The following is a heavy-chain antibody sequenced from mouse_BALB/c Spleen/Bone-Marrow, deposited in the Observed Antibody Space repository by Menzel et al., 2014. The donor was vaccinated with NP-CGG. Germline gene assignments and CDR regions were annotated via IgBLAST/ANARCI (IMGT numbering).Heavy chain of an antibody. V-gene: IGHV1-66*01. J-gene: IGHJ4*01. CDR1: GYRFTSYY. Sequence: VKVVESGPELVKPGASVKISCKASGYRFTSYYIHWVKQRPGQGLEWIGWIFPVSVNNKYNEKFKGKATLTADTSSSTAYMQLSSLTSEDAAVYCCARGKDAMDYWGQGTSVTVSS. CDR2: IFPVSVNN. CDR3: ARGKDAMDY.